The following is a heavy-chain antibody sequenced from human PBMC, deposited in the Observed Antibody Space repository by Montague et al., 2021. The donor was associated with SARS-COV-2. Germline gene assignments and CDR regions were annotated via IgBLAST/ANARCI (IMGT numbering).Heavy chain of an antibody. D-gene: IGHD4-11*01. CDR1: GGSITSSTYY. CDR2: IYYGGNN. V-gene: IGHV4-39*02. CDR3: ARTVGSDDAFDV. Sequence: SETLSLTCTVSGGSITSSTYYWGWIRQPPGKGLEWIVSIYYGGNNFYNSSLKSRVAISVDTSKNHFSLKLSSATAADTAVYYCARTVGSDDAFDVWGQGTMVTVYS. J-gene: IGHJ3*01.